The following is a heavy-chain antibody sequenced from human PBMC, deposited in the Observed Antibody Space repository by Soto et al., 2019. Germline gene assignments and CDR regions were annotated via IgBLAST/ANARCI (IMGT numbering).Heavy chain of an antibody. CDR3: ASPAVNDLDADSSAFDI. J-gene: IGHJ3*02. D-gene: IGHD1-1*01. Sequence: QVQLVQSGAEVKEPGSSVKVSCKVSGGTFSSQTINWVRQVPGQGLEWMGSVIPIIGEGKYAQSFLGRVTIPGDRSTRTANMGLGGRRSEDTAVFYCASPAVNDLDADSSAFDIWGQGTMVTVSS. CDR2: VIPIIGEG. CDR1: GGTFSSQT. V-gene: IGHV1-69*02.